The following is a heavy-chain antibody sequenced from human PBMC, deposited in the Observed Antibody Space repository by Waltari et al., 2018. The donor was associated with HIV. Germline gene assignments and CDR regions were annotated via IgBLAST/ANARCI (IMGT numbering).Heavy chain of an antibody. CDR2: IWSDGYNK. J-gene: IGHJ3*02. Sequence: QVYLMESGGGVVQPGGSLQVHCEASGLPYRRSGMHWVRQAPGKGLEWVAVIWSDGYNKFYADSVRGRFTFSRDNSKYTLSLQMNSLRAEDTALYYCVKERGPFNGFDIWGQGTMVTVSS. V-gene: IGHV3-33*06. D-gene: IGHD3-16*01. CDR1: GLPYRRSG. CDR3: VKERGPFNGFDI.